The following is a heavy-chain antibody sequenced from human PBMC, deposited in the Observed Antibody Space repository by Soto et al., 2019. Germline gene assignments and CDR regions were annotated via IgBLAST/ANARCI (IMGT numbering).Heavy chain of an antibody. Sequence: ETLSLTCTVSGGSISSSSYYWGWIRQPPGKGLEWIGSIYYSGSTYYNPSLKSRVTISVDTSKNQFSLKLSSVTAADTAVYYCASDTVGATPRYYYYGMDVWGQGTTVTVSS. CDR2: IYYSGST. CDR1: GGSISSSSYY. CDR3: ASDTVGATPRYYYYGMDV. D-gene: IGHD1-26*01. V-gene: IGHV4-39*01. J-gene: IGHJ6*02.